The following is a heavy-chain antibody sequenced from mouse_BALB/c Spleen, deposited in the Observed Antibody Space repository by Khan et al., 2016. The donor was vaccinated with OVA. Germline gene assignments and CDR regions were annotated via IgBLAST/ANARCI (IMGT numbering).Heavy chain of an antibody. CDR3: ARCYFGSTWFAY. V-gene: IGHV1-26*01. CDR2: INPNNGDT. Sequence: EVQLKQSGPELVKPGASVKISCKTSGYTFTEYTMNWVKQSHGKSLEWIGGINPNNGDTNYSQKFKGKATLTVVKSSSTAYMELSRLTSEDSAVYDCARCYFGSTWFAYWGQVTLVTVSA. J-gene: IGHJ3*01. D-gene: IGHD1-1*01. CDR1: GYTFTEYT.